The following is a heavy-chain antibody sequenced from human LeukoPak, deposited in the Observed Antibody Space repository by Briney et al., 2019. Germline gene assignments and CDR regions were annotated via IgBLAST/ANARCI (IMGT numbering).Heavy chain of an antibody. J-gene: IGHJ4*02. D-gene: IGHD4-17*01. Sequence: SETLSLTCTVSGGSISSYFWSWIRQPAGKGLEWIGRIYASGSTNCNPSLKSRVTLSLDTSKKQFSLKLTSVTAADTAVYYCARDSRDYGYFDYWGQGTLVTVSS. CDR1: GGSISSYF. V-gene: IGHV4-4*07. CDR2: IYASGST. CDR3: ARDSRDYGYFDY.